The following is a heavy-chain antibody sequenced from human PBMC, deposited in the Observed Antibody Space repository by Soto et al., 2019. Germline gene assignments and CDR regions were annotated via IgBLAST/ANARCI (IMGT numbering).Heavy chain of an antibody. CDR3: ARVRRSSGSHYGY. Sequence: ASVKVSCKASGYTFTSYYMHWVRQAPGQGLEWMGIINPSGGSTSYAQKFQGRVTMTRDTSTSTVYMELSSLGSEETAVYSCARVRRSSGSHYGYSGQGTQVTVYS. CDR2: INPSGGST. J-gene: IGHJ4*02. D-gene: IGHD3-22*01. V-gene: IGHV1-46*01. CDR1: GYTFTSYY.